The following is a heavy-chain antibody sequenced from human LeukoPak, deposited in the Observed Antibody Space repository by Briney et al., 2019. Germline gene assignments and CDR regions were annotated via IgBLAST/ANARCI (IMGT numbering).Heavy chain of an antibody. CDR1: GGSISSYY. D-gene: IGHD6-13*01. Sequence: SETLSLTCTVSGGSISSYYWSWIRQPPGKGLEWIGEINHSGSTNYNPSLKSRVTISVDTSKNQFSLKLSSVTAADTAVYYCARGLANWFDPWGQGTLVTVSS. V-gene: IGHV4-34*01. CDR3: ARGLANWFDP. J-gene: IGHJ5*02. CDR2: INHSGST.